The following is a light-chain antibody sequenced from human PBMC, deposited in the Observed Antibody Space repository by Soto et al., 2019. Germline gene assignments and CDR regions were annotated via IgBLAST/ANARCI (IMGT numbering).Light chain of an antibody. CDR1: SSNIGCNT. Sequence: QSVLTQPPSASGTTGQRVTISCSGSSSNIGCNTVNWYQQLPGTAPKLLIYSNNQRPSGVPDRFSGSKSGTSASLAISGLQSEDEVDYYCAAWDDSLNGVVFGGGTKLTVL. CDR2: SNN. CDR3: AAWDDSLNGVV. J-gene: IGLJ2*01. V-gene: IGLV1-44*01.